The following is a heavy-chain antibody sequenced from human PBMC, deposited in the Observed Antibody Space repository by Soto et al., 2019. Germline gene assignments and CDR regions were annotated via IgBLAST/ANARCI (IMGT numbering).Heavy chain of an antibody. CDR2: IDLSDSYT. CDR3: ARHRGYDILTGYPPGAFDI. J-gene: IGHJ3*02. Sequence: EVQLVQSGAEVKKPGESLRISCKGSGYSFTSYWISWVRQMPGKGLEWMGRIDLSDSYTNYSPSFQGHVTISADKSISTAYLQWSSLKASDTAMYYCARHRGYDILTGYPPGAFDIWGQGTMVTVSS. CDR1: GYSFTSYW. V-gene: IGHV5-10-1*01. D-gene: IGHD3-9*01.